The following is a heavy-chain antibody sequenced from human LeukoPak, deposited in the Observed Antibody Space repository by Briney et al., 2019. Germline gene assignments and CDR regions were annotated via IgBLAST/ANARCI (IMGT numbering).Heavy chain of an antibody. J-gene: IGHJ4*02. D-gene: IGHD1-1*01. V-gene: IGHV1-24*01. CDR2: LDPEDGET. CDR3: ATWDWNDNLFDY. CDR1: GYTLTELS. Sequence: GASVKVSCKVSGYTLTELSMHSVRHAPGKGLEWMGGLDPEDGETIYAQKFQGRVTMTEDTSTDTAYMELSSLRSEDTAVYYCATWDWNDNLFDYWGQGTLVTVSS.